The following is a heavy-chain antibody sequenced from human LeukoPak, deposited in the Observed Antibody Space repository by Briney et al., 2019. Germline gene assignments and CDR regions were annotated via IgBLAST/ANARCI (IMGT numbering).Heavy chain of an antibody. CDR2: IRYDGSNK. Sequence: GGSLRLSCAASGFTFSSYGMHWVRQAPGKGLEWVAFIRYDGSNKYYADSVKGRFTISRDNSKNTLYLQMNSPRAEDTAVYYCANLDYYDSSGPLNWFDPWGQGTLVTVSS. CDR3: ANLDYYDSSGPLNWFDP. D-gene: IGHD3-22*01. V-gene: IGHV3-30*02. J-gene: IGHJ5*02. CDR1: GFTFSSYG.